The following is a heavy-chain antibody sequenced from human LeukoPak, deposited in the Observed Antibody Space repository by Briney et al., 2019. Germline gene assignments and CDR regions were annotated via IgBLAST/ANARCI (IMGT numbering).Heavy chain of an antibody. J-gene: IGHJ4*02. CDR3: ATVYCSSTSCYQDY. D-gene: IGHD2-2*01. Sequence: ASVKVSCKVSGYTLTELSMHWVRQAPGKGLEWMGGFDPEDGETIYAQKFQGRVTMTEDTSTDTAYMELSSLRSEDTAVYYCATVYCSSTSCYQDYWGQGTLVTVSS. CDR2: FDPEDGET. V-gene: IGHV1-24*01. CDR1: GYTLTELS.